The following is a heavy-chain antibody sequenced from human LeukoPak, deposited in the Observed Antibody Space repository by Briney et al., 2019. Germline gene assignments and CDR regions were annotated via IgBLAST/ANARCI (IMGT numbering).Heavy chain of an antibody. CDR1: GFTFNNYA. CDR3: ARSVRSGTSTNCYT. CDR2: ISGNGVST. D-gene: IGHD2-2*02. V-gene: IGHV3-23*01. Sequence: GGSLRLSCAASGFTFNNYAMTWVRQAQGKGLEWVSGISGNGVSTYYADSVKGRFTISRDNSKSTLYLQMNSLRAEDTALYYCARSVRSGTSTNCYTWGQGTLVTVSS. J-gene: IGHJ5*02.